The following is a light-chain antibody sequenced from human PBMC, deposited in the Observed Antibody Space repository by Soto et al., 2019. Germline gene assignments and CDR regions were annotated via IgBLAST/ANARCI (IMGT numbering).Light chain of an antibody. CDR3: NSYNTTLTEV. CDR2: DNS. CDR1: STNIGADYY. Sequence: QSVLTQPPSVSGAPGQWVTISCTGTSTNIGADYYVYWYQQLPGTAPKVLVYDNSNRPSGVPDRFSGSKSGNSASLAITGLQADDEADYYCNSYNTTLTEVFGTGTQLTVL. J-gene: IGLJ7*01. V-gene: IGLV1-40*01.